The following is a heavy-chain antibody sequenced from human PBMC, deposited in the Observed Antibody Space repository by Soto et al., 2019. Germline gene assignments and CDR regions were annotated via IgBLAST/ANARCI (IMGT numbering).Heavy chain of an antibody. CDR2: ISGNGGYT. J-gene: IGHJ4*02. CDR3: AKAGGDCSGCRCYSNEGDY. D-gene: IGHD2-15*01. Sequence: EVHLLESGGGLVQPGGSLRLSCAASGFTFSRYDMSWVRQAPGQGLEWVSTISGNGGYTSYADSVKGRFTLSRDNSQSTVYLQMNSLRADDTALYFCAKAGGDCSGCRCYSNEGDYWAPGTLVTVSS. V-gene: IGHV3-23*01. CDR1: GFTFSRYD.